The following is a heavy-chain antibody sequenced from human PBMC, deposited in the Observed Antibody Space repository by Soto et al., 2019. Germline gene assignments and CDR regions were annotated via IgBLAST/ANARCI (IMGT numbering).Heavy chain of an antibody. J-gene: IGHJ6*02. V-gene: IGHV6-1*01. Sequence: PSQTLSLTCAISGDSVSSNSAAWNWIRQSPSRGLEWLGRTYYRSKWYNDYAVSVKSRITINPDTSKNQFSLQLNSVTPEDTAVYYCARAVVYYYDSSGYEEYYGMDVWGQGTTVTVSS. CDR1: GDSVSSNSAA. D-gene: IGHD3-22*01. CDR3: ARAVVYYYDSSGYEEYYGMDV. CDR2: TYYRSKWYN.